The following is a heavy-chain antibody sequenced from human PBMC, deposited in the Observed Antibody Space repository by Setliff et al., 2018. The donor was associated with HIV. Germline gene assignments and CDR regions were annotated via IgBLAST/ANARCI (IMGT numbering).Heavy chain of an antibody. J-gene: IGHJ3*02. CDR3: ARESDAFDI. Sequence: GGSLRLSCAASGFTFSSYGMHWVRQPPGKGLEWVAFIRYDGTNKYYADSVKGRFTISRDNSKSTLYLQMNSLRPEDTAVYYCARESDAFDIWGQGTMVTVSS. CDR2: IRYDGTNK. CDR1: GFTFSSYG. V-gene: IGHV3-30*02.